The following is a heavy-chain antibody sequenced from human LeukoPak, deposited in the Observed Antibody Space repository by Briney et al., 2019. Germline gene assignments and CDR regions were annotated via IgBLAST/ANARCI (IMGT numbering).Heavy chain of an antibody. CDR3: AKDAAGNYYYYMDV. V-gene: IGHV3-30*18. J-gene: IGHJ6*03. CDR2: ISYDGSNK. D-gene: IGHD6-25*01. CDR1: GFTFSSYG. Sequence: GGSLRLSCAASGFTFSSYGMHWVRQAPGKGLEWVAVISYDGSNKYYADSVKGRFTISRDNSKNTLYLQMNSLRAEDTAVYYCAKDAAGNYYYYMDVWGKGTTVTISS.